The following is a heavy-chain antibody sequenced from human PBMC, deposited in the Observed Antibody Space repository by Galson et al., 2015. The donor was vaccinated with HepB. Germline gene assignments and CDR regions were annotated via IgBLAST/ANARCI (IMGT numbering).Heavy chain of an antibody. J-gene: IGHJ3*02. CDR3: ARRRMGSSGWYCAFDI. D-gene: IGHD6-19*01. V-gene: IGHV5-51*01. Sequence: QSGAEVKKPGESLKISCTGSGYSFTSYWIGWVRQMPGKGLEWMGIIYPGDSDTRYSPSFQGQVTISADKSISTAYLQWSSLKASDSAMYYCARRRMGSSGWYCAFDIWGQGTMVTVSS. CDR1: GYSFTSYW. CDR2: IYPGDSDT.